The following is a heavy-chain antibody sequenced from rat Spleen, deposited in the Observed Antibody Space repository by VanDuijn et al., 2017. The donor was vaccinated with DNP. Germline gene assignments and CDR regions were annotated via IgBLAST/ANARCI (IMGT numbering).Heavy chain of an antibody. CDR3: TRRDSSLLLHGFFDY. D-gene: IGHD1-1*01. CDR2: ITPSGGNT. J-gene: IGHJ2*01. Sequence: EVQLVESGGGLVQPGRSLKLSCAASEFTFSDYAMAWVRQAPKKGLEWVASITPSGGNTYFPDSVKGRFPISRDNARSILYLQMDSLGSEDTATYYCTRRDSSLLLHGFFDYWGQGVMVTVSS. V-gene: IGHV5-25*01. CDR1: EFTFSDYA.